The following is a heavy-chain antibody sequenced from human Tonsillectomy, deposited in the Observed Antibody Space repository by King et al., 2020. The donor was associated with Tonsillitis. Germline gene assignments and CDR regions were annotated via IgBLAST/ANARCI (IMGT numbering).Heavy chain of an antibody. D-gene: IGHD6-19*01. CDR1: GFTFSSFG. CDR2: IRYDGKTD. J-gene: IGHJ3*02. V-gene: IGHV3-30*02. CDR3: AKDPSGWNGSFDM. Sequence: QVQLVESGGGVVQPGGSLRLSCVVSGFTFSSFGMHLVRQAPGKGLEWVAFIRYDGKTDDYAESVKGRVTISRDDSKNAVYLQMNRLRGDDTAVYFCAKDPSGWNGSFDMWGQGTMVIVSS.